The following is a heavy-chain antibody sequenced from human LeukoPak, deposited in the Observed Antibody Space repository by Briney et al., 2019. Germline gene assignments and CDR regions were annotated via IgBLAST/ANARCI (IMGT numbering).Heavy chain of an antibody. CDR2: ISSSSSYI. V-gene: IGHV3-21*04. CDR1: GFTFSSYS. J-gene: IGHJ4*02. CDR3: AKNMWVESRGIDY. Sequence: GGSLRLSCAASGFTFSSYSMNWVREAPGKGLEWVSSISSSSSYIYYADSVKGRFTISRDNAKNSLYLQMNSLRAEDTAVYYCAKNMWVESRGIDYWGQGTLVTVSS. D-gene: IGHD6-13*01.